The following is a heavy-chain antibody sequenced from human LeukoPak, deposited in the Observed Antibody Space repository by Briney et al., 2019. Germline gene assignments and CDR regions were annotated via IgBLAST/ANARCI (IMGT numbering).Heavy chain of an antibody. D-gene: IGHD3-3*01. J-gene: IGHJ4*02. CDR2: IYYSGST. V-gene: IGHV4-39*01. Sequence: SETLSLXCTVSGGSISSSSYYWGWIRQPPGKGLEWIGSIYYSGSTYYNPSLKSRVTISVDTSKNQFSLKLSSVTAADTAVYYCASSLWSGYYSAHYFDYWGQGTLVTVSS. CDR1: GGSISSSSYY. CDR3: ASSLWSGYYSAHYFDY.